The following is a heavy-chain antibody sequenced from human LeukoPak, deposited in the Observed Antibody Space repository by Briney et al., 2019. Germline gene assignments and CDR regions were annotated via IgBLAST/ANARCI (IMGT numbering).Heavy chain of an antibody. V-gene: IGHV4-30-4*08. Sequence: SQTLSLTCTVSGGSISSGDYYWSWIRQPPGKGLEWIGYIYYSGSTYYNPSLKSRVTISVDTSKNQFPLKLSSVTAADTAVYYCAREGDGGISAHYFDYWGQGTLVTVSS. D-gene: IGHD3-16*02. CDR2: IYYSGST. CDR3: AREGDGGISAHYFDY. CDR1: GGSISSGDYY. J-gene: IGHJ4*02.